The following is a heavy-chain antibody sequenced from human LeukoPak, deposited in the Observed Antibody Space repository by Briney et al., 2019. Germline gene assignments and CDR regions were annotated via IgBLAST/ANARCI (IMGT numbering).Heavy chain of an antibody. V-gene: IGHV1-69*02. CDR1: GGTFSSYT. D-gene: IGHD2-2*02. J-gene: IGHJ4*02. CDR3: ARVVVPAAIAY. CDR2: IIPILGIA. Sequence: SVKVSCKASGGTFSSYTISWVRQAPGQGLEWRGRIIPILGIANYAQKFQGRVTITADKSTSTAYMELSSLRSEDTAVYYCARVVVPAAIAYWGQGTRVTVSS.